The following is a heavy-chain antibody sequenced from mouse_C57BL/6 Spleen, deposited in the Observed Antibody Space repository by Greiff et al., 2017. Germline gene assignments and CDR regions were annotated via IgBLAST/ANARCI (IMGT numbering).Heavy chain of an antibody. CDR3: AKRDYYGNAHWYFDV. D-gene: IGHD2-1*01. Sequence: QVQLQQSGAELARPGASVKLSCTASGYTFTSSGISWVKQRTGQGLEWIGEIYPRSGNTYYNEKFKGKDTLTADKSSSTAYMELRSLTSEDSAVYFCAKRDYYGNAHWYFDVWGTGTTVTVSS. J-gene: IGHJ1*03. CDR2: IYPRSGNT. V-gene: IGHV1-81*01. CDR1: GYTFTSSG.